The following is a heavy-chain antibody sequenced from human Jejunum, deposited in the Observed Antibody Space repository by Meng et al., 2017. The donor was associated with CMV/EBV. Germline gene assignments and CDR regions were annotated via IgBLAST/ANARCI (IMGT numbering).Heavy chain of an antibody. D-gene: IGHD2-2*01. Sequence: SAWMHWVRKAQGKGLVWVSHINSDGSDTKYADSVKGRFTISRDSAKNSLYLQMNSLRAEDTAVYYCARGFWDIVVVPASKSTWDYWGQGTLVTVSS. J-gene: IGHJ4*02. CDR2: INSDGSDT. CDR3: ARGFWDIVVVPASKSTWDY. V-gene: IGHV3-74*03. CDR1: SAW.